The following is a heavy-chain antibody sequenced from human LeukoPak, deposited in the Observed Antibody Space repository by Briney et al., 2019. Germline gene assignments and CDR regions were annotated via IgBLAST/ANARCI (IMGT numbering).Heavy chain of an antibody. V-gene: IGHV4-39*01. J-gene: IGHJ4*02. Sequence: PSETLSLTCTVSSGSISGSSYYWGWIRQPPGKGLEWIGSIHYSGSTYYNSSLNSRVTISVDTSKNQFSLKLSSVTATDTAVYYCARHLIVGGATSDYWGQGTLVTVSS. D-gene: IGHD1-26*01. CDR3: ARHLIVGGATSDY. CDR1: SGSISGSSYY. CDR2: IHYSGST.